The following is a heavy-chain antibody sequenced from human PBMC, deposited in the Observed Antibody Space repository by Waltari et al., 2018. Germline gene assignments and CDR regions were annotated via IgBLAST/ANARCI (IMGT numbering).Heavy chain of an antibody. Sequence: QVQLVESGGGVVQPGRSLRLSCAASGFTFSSYAMHWVRQAPGKGREWVAVISYDGSKKYYADSVKCRFTISRDNSKNTLYLQMNSLRAEDTAVYYCAKDGKWNYYFDYWGQGTLVTVSS. J-gene: IGHJ4*02. D-gene: IGHD1-1*01. CDR1: GFTFSSYA. CDR2: ISYDGSKK. CDR3: AKDGKWNYYFDY. V-gene: IGHV3-30-3*01.